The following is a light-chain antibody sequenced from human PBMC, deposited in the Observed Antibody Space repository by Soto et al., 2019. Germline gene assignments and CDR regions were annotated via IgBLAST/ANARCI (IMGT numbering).Light chain of an antibody. Sequence: DIQMTQSPSTLSASVGERVTITCRASQSISSWLAWYQQKPGKAPKLLIYDASSLESGVPSRFSGSGSGTEFTLTISILQPDDFATYYCQQYNSYSRTFGQGTKVEIK. J-gene: IGKJ1*01. CDR1: QSISSW. CDR2: DAS. CDR3: QQYNSYSRT. V-gene: IGKV1-5*01.